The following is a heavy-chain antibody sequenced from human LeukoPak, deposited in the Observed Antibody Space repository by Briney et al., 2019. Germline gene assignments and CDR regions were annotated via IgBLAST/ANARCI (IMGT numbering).Heavy chain of an antibody. J-gene: IGHJ6*03. CDR1: GFTFSSYS. V-gene: IGHV3-21*01. D-gene: IGHD2-21*01. CDR2: ISSSSSYI. CDR3: AREIKGEIYYYMDV. Sequence: KAGGSLRLFCAASGFTFSSYSMNWVRQAPGKGLEWVSSISSSSSYIYYADSVKGRFTISRDNAKNSLYLQMNSLRAEDTAVYYCAREIKGEIYYYMDVWGKGTTVTVSS.